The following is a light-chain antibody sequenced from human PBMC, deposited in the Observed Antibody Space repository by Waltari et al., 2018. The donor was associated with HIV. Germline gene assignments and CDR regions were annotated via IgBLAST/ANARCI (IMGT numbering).Light chain of an antibody. V-gene: IGLV2-23*02. CDR3: CSYAASSTSPMV. CDR1: SSDIGIYNV. J-gene: IGLJ1*01. Sequence: QSALTQPASVSGSPGQSITLSCTGTSSDIGIYNVVSWYQQHPNIAPKLLLYEVSKRPSGVSARFSASKSGNTASLTISGLQADDEADYYCCSYAASSTSPMVFGTGTKVTVL. CDR2: EVS.